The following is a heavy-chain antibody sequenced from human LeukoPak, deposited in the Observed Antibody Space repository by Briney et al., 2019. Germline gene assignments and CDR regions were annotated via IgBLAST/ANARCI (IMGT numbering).Heavy chain of an antibody. V-gene: IGHV4-59*08. CDR3: ARHKSSDFWSGYIKPHYYYGMDV. J-gene: IGHJ6*02. Sequence: PSETLSLTCTVSGGSISSYYWSWIRQPPGKGLEWMGYIYYSGSTNYNPSHKSRVTISVDTSKNQFSLKLSSVTAADTAVYYCARHKSSDFWSGYIKPHYYYGMDVWGQGTTVTVSS. CDR1: GGSISSYY. CDR2: IYYSGST. D-gene: IGHD3-3*01.